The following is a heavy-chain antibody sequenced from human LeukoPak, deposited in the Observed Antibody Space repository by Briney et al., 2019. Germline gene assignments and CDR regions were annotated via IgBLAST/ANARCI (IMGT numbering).Heavy chain of an antibody. D-gene: IGHD2-2*01. CDR3: ASLYCSSTSCYLFH. CDR1: GGSISSYY. Sequence: SETLSLTCTVSGGSISSYYWSWIRQTPGKGLEWIGYIYYSGSTNYNPSLKSRVNISVDTSKNQFSLKLSSVTAADTALYYCASLYCSSTSCYLFHWGQGTLVTVSS. V-gene: IGHV4-59*08. J-gene: IGHJ4*02. CDR2: IYYSGST.